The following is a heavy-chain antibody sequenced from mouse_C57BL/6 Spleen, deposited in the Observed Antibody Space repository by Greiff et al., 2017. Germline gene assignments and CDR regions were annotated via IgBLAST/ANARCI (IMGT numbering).Heavy chain of an antibody. CDR1: GFSFNTYA. V-gene: IGHV10-1*01. J-gene: IGHJ1*03. CDR2: IRSKSNNYAT. Sequence: VLLVESGGGLVQPKGSLKLSCAASGFSFNTYAMNWVRQAPGKGLEWVARIRSKSNNYATYYADSVKDRFTISRDNSESMLYLQMNNLKTEDTAMYYCVRHRDDDGNYEGYCDVWGTGTTVTVSS. CDR3: VRHRDDDGNYEGYCDV. D-gene: IGHD2-1*01.